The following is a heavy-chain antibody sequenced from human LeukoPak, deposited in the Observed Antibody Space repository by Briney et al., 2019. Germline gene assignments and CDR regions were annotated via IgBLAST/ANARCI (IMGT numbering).Heavy chain of an antibody. Sequence: ASVKVSCKASGYTLTSYGISWVRQAPGQGLEWMGWISAYNGNTNYAQKLQGRVTMTTDTSTSTAYMELRSLRSDDTAVYYCARGSGGIAAAGMEFDPWGQGTLVTVSS. CDR1: GYTLTSYG. CDR3: ARGSGGIAAAGMEFDP. J-gene: IGHJ5*02. V-gene: IGHV1-18*01. D-gene: IGHD6-13*01. CDR2: ISAYNGNT.